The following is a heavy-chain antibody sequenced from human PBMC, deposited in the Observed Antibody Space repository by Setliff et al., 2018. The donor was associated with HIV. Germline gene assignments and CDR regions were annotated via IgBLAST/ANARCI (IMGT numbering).Heavy chain of an antibody. CDR2: LNPSGGVT. D-gene: IGHD3-10*02. CDR3: ARSPGGIYVYDI. J-gene: IGHJ3*02. Sequence: ASVKVSCKASGYAFTGDYIHWVRQAPGQGLEWMGILNPSGGVTSYAQKFQGRVTMTRDTSASTVYMDLSSLRSEDMGVYYCARSPGGIYVYDIWGQGTMVTVS. CDR1: GYAFTGDY. V-gene: IGHV1-46*01.